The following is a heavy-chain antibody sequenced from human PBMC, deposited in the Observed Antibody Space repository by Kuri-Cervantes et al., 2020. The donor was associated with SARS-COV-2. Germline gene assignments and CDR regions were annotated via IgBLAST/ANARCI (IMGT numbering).Heavy chain of an antibody. CDR2: IYPGDSDT. CDR1: GYSFTSYW. Sequence: KVSCKGSGYSFTSYWIGWVRQMPGKGLEWMGIIYPGDSDTRYSPSFQGQVTISADKSIGTAYLQWSSLKASDTAMYYCARWEIRFLGSWFDPWGQGTLVTVSS. V-gene: IGHV5-51*01. CDR3: ARWEIRFLGSWFDP. D-gene: IGHD3-3*01. J-gene: IGHJ5*02.